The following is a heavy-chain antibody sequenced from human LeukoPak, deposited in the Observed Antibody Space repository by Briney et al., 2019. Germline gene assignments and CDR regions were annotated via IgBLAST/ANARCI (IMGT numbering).Heavy chain of an antibody. CDR2: INKDGSTT. CDR3: VRGGSFGSGDH. Sequence: PGGSLRLSCAASGFTFSDYWMHWVRQGPGKGLVWVSRINKDGSTTTYADSVKGRFTVSRDNVKNTLDLQMSGLSVEDSAMYYCVRGGSFGSGDHWGQGTLVTVSS. D-gene: IGHD2-15*01. J-gene: IGHJ4*02. V-gene: IGHV3-74*03. CDR1: GFTFSDYW.